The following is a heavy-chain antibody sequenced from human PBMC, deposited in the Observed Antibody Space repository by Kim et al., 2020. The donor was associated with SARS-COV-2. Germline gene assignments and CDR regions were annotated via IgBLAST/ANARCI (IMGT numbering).Heavy chain of an antibody. D-gene: IGHD3-16*01. CDR3: VVGRFKAFLDY. CDR2: ISSSSSYI. J-gene: IGHJ4*02. Sequence: LSLTCAASGFTFSSYSMNWVRQAPGKGLEWVSSISSSSSYIYYADSVKGRFTISRDNAKNSLYLQMNSLRAEDTAVYYCVVGRFKAFLDYWGQGTLVTVSS. V-gene: IGHV3-21*04. CDR1: GFTFSSYS.